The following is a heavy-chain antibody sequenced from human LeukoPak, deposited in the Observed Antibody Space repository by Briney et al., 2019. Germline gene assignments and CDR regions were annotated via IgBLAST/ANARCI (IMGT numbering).Heavy chain of an antibody. V-gene: IGHV1-18*01. CDR3: TRDHSNWNYAPDF. CDR1: GYTFTRYG. Sequence: ASVKVSCKASGYTFTRYGISWVRQAPGQGLRWLGWISTSNDNTNYAQKFRDRVTMSTDTSTGTAYLDIRSLTSDDTAVYYCTRDHSNWNYAPDFWGQGTLVTVSS. J-gene: IGHJ4*02. CDR2: ISTSNDNT. D-gene: IGHD1-7*01.